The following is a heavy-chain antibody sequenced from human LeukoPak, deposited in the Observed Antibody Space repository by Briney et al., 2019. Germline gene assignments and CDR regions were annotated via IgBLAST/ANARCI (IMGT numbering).Heavy chain of an antibody. Sequence: SETLSPTCTVSGGSINNYYWSWIRQPPGKGLEWIGYIYYSGSTNYNPSLKSRVTISVDTSKNQLSLKLSSVTAADTAVYYCARVTPGYYDSSGYYYYFDYWGQGTLVTVSS. V-gene: IGHV4-59*01. J-gene: IGHJ4*02. CDR1: GGSINNYY. D-gene: IGHD3-22*01. CDR2: IYYSGST. CDR3: ARVTPGYYDSSGYYYYFDY.